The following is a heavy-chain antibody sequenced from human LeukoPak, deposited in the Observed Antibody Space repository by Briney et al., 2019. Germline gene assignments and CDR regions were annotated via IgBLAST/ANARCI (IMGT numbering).Heavy chain of an antibody. V-gene: IGHV4-34*01. CDR1: GESFSGYY. Sequence: SETLSLTCAVSGESFSGYYWSWVRQPPGKGLEWIGEINHSGSTNYNPSLKSRVTISVDTSKNPFTLKLSSVTAADTAVYYEARGPGRFGEVRWFDPWGQGTLVTVSS. J-gene: IGHJ5*02. D-gene: IGHD3-10*01. CDR3: ARGPGRFGEVRWFDP. CDR2: INHSGST.